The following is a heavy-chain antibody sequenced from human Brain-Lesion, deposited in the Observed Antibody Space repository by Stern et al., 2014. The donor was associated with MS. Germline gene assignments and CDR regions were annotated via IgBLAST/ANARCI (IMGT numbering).Heavy chain of an antibody. CDR3: ARLTGVVDY. CDR1: GGSISRSTYY. D-gene: IGHD7-27*01. V-gene: IGHV4-39*01. Sequence: QLQLQESGSGLVKPSETLSLTCTVSGGSISRSTYYWGWIRQPPGEGLEGIGSMYYSGSTFYNPSVKSRVTISVDTSKNQFSLKLSSVTAADTAVYYCARLTGVVDYWGQGTLVTVSS. CDR2: MYYSGST. J-gene: IGHJ4*02.